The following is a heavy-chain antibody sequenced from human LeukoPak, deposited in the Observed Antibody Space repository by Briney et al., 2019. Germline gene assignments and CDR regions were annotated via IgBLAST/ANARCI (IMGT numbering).Heavy chain of an antibody. V-gene: IGHV4-59*01. CDR2: IYYSGST. CDR3: ARGRYSSSWYSVWFVP. D-gene: IGHD6-13*01. Sequence: PSETLSLTCTVSGGSISSYYWSWLRQSPGKGREWIGYIYYSGSTKYNPSLKSRVTISVDTSKNLFSLKLSSVTAADTAVYYCARGRYSSSWYSVWFVPWGQGTLVTVSS. J-gene: IGHJ5*02. CDR1: GGSISSYY.